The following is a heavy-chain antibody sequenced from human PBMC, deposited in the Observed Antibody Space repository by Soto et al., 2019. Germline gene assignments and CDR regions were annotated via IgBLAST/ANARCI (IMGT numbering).Heavy chain of an antibody. Sequence: QVQLVESGGGVVQPGRSLRLSCAASGFTFSTYAMHWVRQAPGKGLEWVAVISFDGSNKYYTDSVKGRFTISRDNSKNTLYLQMNSLRTDDTAVYYCARGLLMFFDPSAYYYGMDVWGQGTTVTVSS. CDR3: ARGLLMFFDPSAYYYGMDV. CDR1: GFTFSTYA. CDR2: ISFDGSNK. J-gene: IGHJ6*02. D-gene: IGHD3-10*02. V-gene: IGHV3-30-3*01.